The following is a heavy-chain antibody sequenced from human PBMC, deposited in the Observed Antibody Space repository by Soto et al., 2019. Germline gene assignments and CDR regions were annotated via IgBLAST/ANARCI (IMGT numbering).Heavy chain of an antibody. CDR1: GFTFGHFA. V-gene: IGHV3-23*01. Sequence: GGSLRLSCAASGFTFGHFAMSWVRQAPGKGLEWVAAISGTGGAAYYADSVKGRFTISRDNSRNTLFLQMNSLRVDDTAIYYCAKPEEVVRAFDFWGLGTLVTVSS. CDR3: AKPEEVVRAFDF. J-gene: IGHJ4*02. D-gene: IGHD6-6*01. CDR2: ISGTGGAA.